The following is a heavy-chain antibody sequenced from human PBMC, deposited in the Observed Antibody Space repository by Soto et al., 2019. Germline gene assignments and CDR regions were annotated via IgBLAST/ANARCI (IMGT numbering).Heavy chain of an antibody. CDR1: GFTFGDNL. CDR3: ARDILSVGARASAAIDV. CDR2: INPDSGNT. D-gene: IGHD2-8*02. J-gene: IGHJ3*01. V-gene: IGHV1-3*01. Sequence: QVQLVQSGAEVRKPGASVNISCWASGFTFGDNLINWVRQAPGQSLEWMGWINPDSGNTKHSHTFQGRVTISRQSSASTAYVEVTALTSGETAVYCRARDILSVGARASAAIDVWCQGTMVTFSS.